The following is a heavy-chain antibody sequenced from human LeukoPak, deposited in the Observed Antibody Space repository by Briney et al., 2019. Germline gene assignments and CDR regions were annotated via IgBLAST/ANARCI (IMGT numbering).Heavy chain of an antibody. J-gene: IGHJ6*02. D-gene: IGHD2-15*01. CDR1: GFTFKDYG. CDR2: INWNGGGT. V-gene: IGHV3-9*01. Sequence: GGSLRLSCAATGFTFKDYGMHWVRRPPGKGLEWVSSINWNGGGTDYADSVKGRFTISRDNAKNSLYLQLSSLRPEDTALYYCAKHMRAANTYSFFGLDVWGQGTTVTVSS. CDR3: AKHMRAANTYSFFGLDV.